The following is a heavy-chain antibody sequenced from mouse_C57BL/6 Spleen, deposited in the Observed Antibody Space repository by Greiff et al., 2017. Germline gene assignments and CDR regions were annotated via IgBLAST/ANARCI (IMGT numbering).Heavy chain of an antibody. J-gene: IGHJ3*01. Sequence: DVMLVEPGGGLVKPGGSLKLSCAASGFTFSSYAMSWVRQTPAQRLEWVATISDGGSYTYYPDNVKGRFTISMDNATNTLYLQMSHLTSEDTAMYYCARESSLVTTEGWFAYWGQGTLVTVSA. CDR3: ARESSLVTTEGWFAY. V-gene: IGHV5-4*01. CDR2: ISDGGSYT. D-gene: IGHD1-1*01. CDR1: GFTFSSYA.